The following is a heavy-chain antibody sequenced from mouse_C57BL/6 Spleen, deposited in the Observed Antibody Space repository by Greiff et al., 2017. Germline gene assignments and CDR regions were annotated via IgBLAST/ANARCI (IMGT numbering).Heavy chain of an antibody. D-gene: IGHD1-1*01. V-gene: IGHV1-72*01. CDR1: GYTFTSYW. CDR3: ASHGSGHRDIDD. J-gene: IGHJ1*03. CDR2: IDPNGGET. Sequence: QVQLQQSGAELVKPGASVKLSCKASGYTFTSYWMHWVKQRPGQGLEWIGRIDPNGGETKYNEKFKGKATITVDKSSSTAYMQLSSLTSEDSAVYYCASHGSGHRDIDDWGTGTTVTVSS.